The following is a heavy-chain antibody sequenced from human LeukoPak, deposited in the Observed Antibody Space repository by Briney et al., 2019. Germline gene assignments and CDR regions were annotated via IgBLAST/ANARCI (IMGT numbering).Heavy chain of an antibody. CDR3: ARGGWLEY. V-gene: IGHV3-23*01. D-gene: IGHD3-10*01. Sequence: PGGSLRLSCAASGFTFSTYAMTWVRQAPGKGLEWVSRIIDNGGNINYADSVKGRFTVSRDNSKSMLYLQMNSLRAEDTAVYYCARGGWLEYWGQGTLVTVSS. J-gene: IGHJ4*02. CDR1: GFTFSTYA. CDR2: IIDNGGNI.